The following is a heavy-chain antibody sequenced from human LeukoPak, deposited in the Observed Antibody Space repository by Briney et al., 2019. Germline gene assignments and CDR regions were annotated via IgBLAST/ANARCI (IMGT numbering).Heavy chain of an antibody. D-gene: IGHD4-17*01. J-gene: IGHJ4*02. Sequence: SETLSLTCTVSGGSISSYYWGWIRQPAGKGLEWIGRIYTSGSTNYNPSLKSRVTMSVDTSKNQFSLKLSSVTAADTAVYYCARVAFVDGDYGYDYWGQGTLVTVSS. V-gene: IGHV4-4*07. CDR1: GGSISSYY. CDR3: ARVAFVDGDYGYDY. CDR2: IYTSGST.